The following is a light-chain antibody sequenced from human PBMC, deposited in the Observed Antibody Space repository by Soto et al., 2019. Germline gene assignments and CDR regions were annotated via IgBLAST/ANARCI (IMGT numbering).Light chain of an antibody. CDR3: QQYGSSPRT. CDR2: GAS. CDR1: QSVRSNF. J-gene: IGKJ1*01. Sequence: MVLTQSPVALSVSPGERATLSCRASQSVRSNFLAWYQQKPGQAPRLLIYGASNRATGIPDRFSGSGSGTDFTLTICRMEPEDFAVYCCQQYGSSPRTFGQGTKVDIK. V-gene: IGKV3-20*01.